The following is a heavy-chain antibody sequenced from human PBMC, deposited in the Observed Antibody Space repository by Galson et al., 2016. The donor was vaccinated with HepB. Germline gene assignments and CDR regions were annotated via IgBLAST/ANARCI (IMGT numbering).Heavy chain of an antibody. J-gene: IGHJ5*02. CDR3: ARLTGGSGGNSARFDP. V-gene: IGHV4-59*08. CDR1: SGSISGPY. D-gene: IGHD4-23*01. Sequence: SETLSLTCTVSSGSISGPYWSWIRQPPGKGLEWIGYVSSLGRTIYTPSLKSRVPMSVDTAKNQFSLNLSPVTATDTAVYYCARLTGGSGGNSARFDPWGQGTLVTVSS. CDR2: VSSLGRT.